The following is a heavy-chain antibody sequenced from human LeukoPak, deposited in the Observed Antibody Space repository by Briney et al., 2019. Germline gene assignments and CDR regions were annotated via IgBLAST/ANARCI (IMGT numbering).Heavy chain of an antibody. Sequence: SETLSLTCTVSGGSISSSSYYWGWIRQPPGKGLEWIGSIYYSGSTYYNPSLKSRVTISVDTSKNQFSLKLGSVTPAETAVYYRARAYPSIPMVRGLLERGGRFDYWGQGTLVTVSS. CDR1: GGSISSSSYY. D-gene: IGHD3-10*01. CDR3: ARAYPSIPMVRGLLERGGRFDY. V-gene: IGHV4-39*07. CDR2: IYYSGST. J-gene: IGHJ4*02.